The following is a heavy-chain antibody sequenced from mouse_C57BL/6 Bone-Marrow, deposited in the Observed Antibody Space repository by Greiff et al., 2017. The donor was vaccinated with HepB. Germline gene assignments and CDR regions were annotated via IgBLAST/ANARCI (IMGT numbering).Heavy chain of an antibody. V-gene: IGHV1-50*01. CDR1: GYTFTSYW. J-gene: IGHJ2*01. CDR2: IDPSDSYT. Sequence: VQLQQPGAELVKPGASVKLSCKASGYTFTSYWMQWVNQRPGHGLEWIGEIDPSDSYTNYNQKFKGKATLTVDTSSSTAYMQLSSLTSEDSAVYYCARAVVPDYWGQGTTLTVSS. CDR3: ARAVVPDY. D-gene: IGHD1-1*01.